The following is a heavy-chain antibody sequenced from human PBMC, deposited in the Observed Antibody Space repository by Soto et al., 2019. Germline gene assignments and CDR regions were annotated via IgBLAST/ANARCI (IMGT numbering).Heavy chain of an antibody. J-gene: IGHJ4*02. CDR1: GGSISSYY. Sequence: PSETLSLTCTVSGGSISSYYWSWIRQPPGKGLEWIGYIYYSGSTNYNPSLKSRVTISVDTSKNQFSLKLSSVTAADTAVYYCARGGSYCSGGSCQFDYWGQGTLVPVSS. CDR3: ARGGSYCSGGSCQFDY. CDR2: IYYSGST. V-gene: IGHV4-59*01. D-gene: IGHD2-15*01.